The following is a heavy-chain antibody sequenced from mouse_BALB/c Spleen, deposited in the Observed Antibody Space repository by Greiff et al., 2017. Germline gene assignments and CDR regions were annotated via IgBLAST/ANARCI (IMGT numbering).Heavy chain of an antibody. D-gene: IGHD3-2*02. V-gene: IGHV10-1*02. J-gene: IGHJ4*01. CDR1: GFTFNTYA. CDR3: VRQAFYYAMDY. CDR2: IRSKSNNYAT. Sequence: EVKLMESGGGLVQPKGSLKLSCAASGFTFNTYAMNWVRQAPGKGLEWVARIRSKSNNYATYYAVSVKDRFTISRDDSQSMLYLQMNNLKTEDTAMYYCVRQAFYYAMDYWGQGTSVTVSS.